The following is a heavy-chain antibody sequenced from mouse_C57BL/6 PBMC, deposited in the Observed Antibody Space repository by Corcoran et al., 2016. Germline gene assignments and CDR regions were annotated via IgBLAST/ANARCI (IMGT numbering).Heavy chain of an antibody. V-gene: IGHV1-26*01. CDR2: INPNNGGT. D-gene: IGHD1-1*01. J-gene: IGHJ1*03. CDR1: GYTFTDYY. CDR3: ARHYGSIWYFDV. Sequence: EVQLQQSGPELVKPGASVKISCKASGYTFTDYYMNWVKQSHGKSLEWIGDINPNNGGTSYNQKFKGKATLTVDKSSSTAYMELRSLTSEDSAVYYCARHYGSIWYFDVWGTGTTVTVSS.